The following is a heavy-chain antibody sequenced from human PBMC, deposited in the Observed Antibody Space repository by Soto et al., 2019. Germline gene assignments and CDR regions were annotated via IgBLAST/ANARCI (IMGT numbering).Heavy chain of an antibody. CDR3: AKDSQFYYMDV. J-gene: IGHJ6*03. V-gene: IGHV3-9*01. CDR1: GFTINFYA. CDR2: ISWNSDII. Sequence: EVQLVESGGGLAQPGRSLSLSCAASGFTINFYAMHWVRQAPGKGLEWVSGISWNSDIIGYADSVKGRFTISRDNAKNSVYLQMNSLRAEDTALYYCAKDSQFYYMDVWGQGTTVTVSS.